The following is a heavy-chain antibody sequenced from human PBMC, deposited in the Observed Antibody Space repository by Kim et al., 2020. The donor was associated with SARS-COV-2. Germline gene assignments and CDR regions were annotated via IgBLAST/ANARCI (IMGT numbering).Heavy chain of an antibody. V-gene: IGHV3-33*01. CDR3: ARGRGVTNWFDP. Sequence: GGSLRLSCAASGFILSDYAMHWVRQAPGKGLEWVAVIWFDGSTKYYADSVKGRFTVSRDNSKSTLYLQMNSLRGEDTAVYYCARGRGVTNWFDPWGQGTLVPVST. J-gene: IGHJ5*02. D-gene: IGHD3-10*01. CDR1: GFILSDYA. CDR2: IWFDGSTK.